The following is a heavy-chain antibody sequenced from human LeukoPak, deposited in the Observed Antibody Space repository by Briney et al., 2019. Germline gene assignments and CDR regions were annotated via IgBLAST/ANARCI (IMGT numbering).Heavy chain of an antibody. Sequence: GESLKISCKGSGYSFTNYWIGWVRQMSGKGLEWMGIFYPGDSDTKYSPSFQGQVTISADKSISTAYLQWSSLKASDTAMHYCARVDSGTYLRAFDIWGQGTMVTVSS. J-gene: IGHJ3*02. V-gene: IGHV5-51*01. CDR2: FYPGDSDT. CDR3: ARVDSGTYLRAFDI. D-gene: IGHD1-26*01. CDR1: GYSFTNYW.